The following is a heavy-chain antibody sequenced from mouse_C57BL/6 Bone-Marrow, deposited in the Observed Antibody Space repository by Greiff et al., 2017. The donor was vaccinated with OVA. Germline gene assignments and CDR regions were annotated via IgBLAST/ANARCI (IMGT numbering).Heavy chain of an antibody. CDR2: IWRGGST. D-gene: IGHD1-1*01. J-gene: IGHJ4*01. V-gene: IGHV2-5*01. Sequence: VKLMESGPGLVQPSQSLSISCTVSGFSLTSYGVHWVRQSPGKGLEWLGVIWRGGSTDYNAAFMSRLSITKDNTKSQVFFKMNSLQADDTAIYYCSEVYYCGSRKNPYAMGYWGQGTSVTVSS. CDR1: GFSLTSYG. CDR3: SEVYYCGSRKNPYAMGY.